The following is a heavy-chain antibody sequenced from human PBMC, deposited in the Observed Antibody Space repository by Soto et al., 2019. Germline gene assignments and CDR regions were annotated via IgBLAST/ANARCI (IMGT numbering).Heavy chain of an antibody. Sequence: QVQLVQSGAEVKKPGSSVKVSCKASGGTFSSYAISWVRQSPGQGLEWMGGIIPIFGTANYAQKFQGRFMITADESTSSAYLELFSLRSEDTAVYYCARDLYYDYVWGSSFFDYWGQGTLVTVSS. CDR2: IIPIFGTA. V-gene: IGHV1-69*01. D-gene: IGHD3-16*01. CDR3: ARDLYYDYVWGSSFFDY. J-gene: IGHJ4*02. CDR1: GGTFSSYA.